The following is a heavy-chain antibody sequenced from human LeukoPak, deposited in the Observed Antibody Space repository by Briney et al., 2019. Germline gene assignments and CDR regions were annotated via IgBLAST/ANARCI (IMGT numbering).Heavy chain of an antibody. CDR3: ARAPRETPYSSGWYILARPQENWFDP. CDR1: GYTFTSYY. Sequence: GASVKVSCKASGYTFTSYYMHWVRQAPGQGLEWMGIINPSGGSTSYAQKFQGRVTMTRDTSTSTVYMELSSLRSEDTAVYYCARAPRETPYSSGWYILARPQENWFDPWGQGTLVTVSS. CDR2: INPSGGST. V-gene: IGHV1-46*03. D-gene: IGHD6-19*01. J-gene: IGHJ5*02.